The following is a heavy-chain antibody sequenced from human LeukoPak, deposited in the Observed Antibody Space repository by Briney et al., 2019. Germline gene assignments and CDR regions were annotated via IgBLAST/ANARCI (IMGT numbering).Heavy chain of an antibody. CDR2: ISGSGGST. V-gene: IGHV3-23*01. D-gene: IGHD3-3*01. Sequence: GSLRLSFAASGFPFSSYAMSWVRPAPGEGVGWVSAISGSGGSTYYADSVKGRFTISRDNSKNTLYLQMNSLRAEDTAVYYCAKGTITIFGVVTHFDYWGQGTLVTVSS. CDR3: AKGTITIFGVVTHFDY. CDR1: GFPFSSYA. J-gene: IGHJ4*02.